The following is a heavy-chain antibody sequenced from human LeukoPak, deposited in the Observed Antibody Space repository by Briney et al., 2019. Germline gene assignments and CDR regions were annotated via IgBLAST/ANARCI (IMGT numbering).Heavy chain of an antibody. D-gene: IGHD3-22*01. CDR2: IKQDGSEK. CDR3: AKAHDSSGYSSDY. Sequence: GGSVRLSCAASGFAFSSYWMSWVRQAPGKGLEWVANIKQDGSEKYYVDSVKGRFTISRDNAKSSLYLQMNSLRAGDTAVYYCAKAHDSSGYSSDYWGQGTLVTVSS. J-gene: IGHJ4*02. V-gene: IGHV3-7*01. CDR1: GFAFSSYW.